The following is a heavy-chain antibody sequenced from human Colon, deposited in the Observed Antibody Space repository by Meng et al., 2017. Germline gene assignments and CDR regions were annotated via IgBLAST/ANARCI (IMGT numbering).Heavy chain of an antibody. J-gene: IGHJ5*02. V-gene: IGHV4-34*01. Sequence: QVPLQQWGAGLLKPSETLALTCAVYGGSFSGYYWSWIRQPPGKGLEWIGEINHSGSTNYNPSLKSRVTISVDTSKNQFSLKLSSVTAADTAVYHCAKSDWLDPWGQGTLVTVSS. CDR2: INHSGST. CDR1: GGSFSGYY. CDR3: AKSDWLDP.